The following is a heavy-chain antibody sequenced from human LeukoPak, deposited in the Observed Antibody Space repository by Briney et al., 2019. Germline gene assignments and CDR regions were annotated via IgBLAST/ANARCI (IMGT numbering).Heavy chain of an antibody. Sequence: ASVKVSCKVSGYTLTGLSMHWVRQAPGKGLEWMGGFDPEDGETIYAQKFQGRVTMTEDTSTDTAYMELSSLRSEDTAVYYCATDVYCSSTSCMDVWGKGTTVTVSS. J-gene: IGHJ6*04. D-gene: IGHD2-2*01. V-gene: IGHV1-24*01. CDR1: GYTLTGLS. CDR3: ATDVYCSSTSCMDV. CDR2: FDPEDGET.